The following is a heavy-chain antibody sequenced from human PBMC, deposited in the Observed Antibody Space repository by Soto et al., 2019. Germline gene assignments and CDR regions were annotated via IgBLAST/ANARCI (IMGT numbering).Heavy chain of an antibody. Sequence: PGGSLRLSCAASEFTFSTYSMNWVRQAPGKGLEWISYISSTGSNIYYADSVKGRFTISRDNARNSLYLQMNSLRDEDTAVYYCARDSCRNTSCAANYWGQGTLVTVS. CDR2: ISSTGSNI. CDR3: ARDSCRNTSCAANY. V-gene: IGHV3-48*02. J-gene: IGHJ4*02. D-gene: IGHD2-2*01. CDR1: EFTFSTYS.